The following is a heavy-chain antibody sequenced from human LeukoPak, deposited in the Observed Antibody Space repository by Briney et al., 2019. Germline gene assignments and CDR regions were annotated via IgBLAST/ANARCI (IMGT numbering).Heavy chain of an antibody. Sequence: GGTLRLSCAASGFTFSSYGMSWVRQAPGKGLEWVSGISGSGSDGSTYYADSVKGRFTISRDNSKNTLYLQMNSLRAEDTAVYYCRSGYYGRGFDYWGQGTLVTVSS. D-gene: IGHD3-22*01. V-gene: IGHV3-23*01. CDR3: RSGYYGRGFDY. CDR2: ISGSGSDGST. J-gene: IGHJ4*02. CDR1: GFTFSSYG.